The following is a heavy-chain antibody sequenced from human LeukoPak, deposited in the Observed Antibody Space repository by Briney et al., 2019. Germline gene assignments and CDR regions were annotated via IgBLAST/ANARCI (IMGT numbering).Heavy chain of an antibody. Sequence: GGSLRLSCAASGFTFSSYAMSWVRQAPGKGLEWVSAISGSGGSTYYADSVKGRFTISRDNSKNTLYLQLNSLRAEDTAVYYCAKKNGDSSGYYLYYFDYWGQGTLVTVSS. V-gene: IGHV3-23*01. CDR1: GFTFSSYA. CDR3: AKKNGDSSGYYLYYFDY. D-gene: IGHD3-22*01. J-gene: IGHJ4*02. CDR2: ISGSGGST.